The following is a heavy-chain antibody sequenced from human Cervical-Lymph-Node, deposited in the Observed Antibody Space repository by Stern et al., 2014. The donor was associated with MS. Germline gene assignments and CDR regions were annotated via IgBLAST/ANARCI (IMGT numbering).Heavy chain of an antibody. V-gene: IGHV3-7*01. CDR1: GFPFSSYW. Sequence: EVQLVESGGGLSRPGGPRGPPCAASGFPFSSYWMSWVPQAPGRGLGGVANIKQDGSEKYYVDSVKGRFTISRDNAKNSLYLQMNSLRAEDTAVYYCAFLSYQLLGISWGQGTLVTVSS. J-gene: IGHJ5*02. D-gene: IGHD2-2*01. CDR3: AFLSYQLLGIS. CDR2: IKQDGSEK.